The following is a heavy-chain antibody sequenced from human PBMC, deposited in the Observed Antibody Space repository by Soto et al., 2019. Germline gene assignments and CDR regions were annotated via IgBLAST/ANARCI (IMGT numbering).Heavy chain of an antibody. CDR2: ISYDGSNK. J-gene: IGHJ4*02. Sequence: GGSLRLSCAASGFTFSSYGMHWVRQAPGKGLEWVAVISYDGSNKYYADSVKGRFTISRDNSKNTLYLQMNSLRAEDTAVYYCAKDRDIVATMGDYWGQGTLVTVSS. V-gene: IGHV3-30*18. CDR3: AKDRDIVATMGDY. CDR1: GFTFSSYG. D-gene: IGHD5-12*01.